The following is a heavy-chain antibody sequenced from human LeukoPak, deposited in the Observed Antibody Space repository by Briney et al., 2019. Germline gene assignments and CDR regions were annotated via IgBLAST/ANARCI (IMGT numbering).Heavy chain of an antibody. D-gene: IGHD3-10*01. Sequence: GGSLRLSCAASGFTFSSYSMNWIRQAPGKGLEWVSSISSSSSYIYYADSVKGRFTISRDNAKNSLYLQMNSLRAEDTALYYCASVDYYGSGNYYNDVDYWGQGTLVTVSS. V-gene: IGHV3-21*01. CDR2: ISSSSSYI. J-gene: IGHJ4*02. CDR3: ASVDYYGSGNYYNDVDY. CDR1: GFTFSSYS.